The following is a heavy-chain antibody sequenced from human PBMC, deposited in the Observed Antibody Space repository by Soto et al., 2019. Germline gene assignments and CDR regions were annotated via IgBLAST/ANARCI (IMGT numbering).Heavy chain of an antibody. Sequence: SVKVSCKASGGTFGIYAITWVRQAPGQGLEWMGGIIPFSGIANYTQKFQGRVTITADDSTSTAYMDLSSLRSEDTAVYYCARDPGWVGPGSGRYYYYGVDVWGQGTTVTVSS. CDR1: GGTFGIYA. CDR3: ARDPGWVGPGSGRYYYYGVDV. CDR2: IIPFSGIA. D-gene: IGHD1-26*01. V-gene: IGHV1-69*13. J-gene: IGHJ6*02.